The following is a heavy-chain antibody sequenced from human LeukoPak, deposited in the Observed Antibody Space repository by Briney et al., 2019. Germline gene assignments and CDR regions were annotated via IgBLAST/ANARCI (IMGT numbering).Heavy chain of an antibody. J-gene: IGHJ6*02. CDR1: GGSLSSGGYS. CDR2: IYHSGST. Sequence: SEPLSLTCPVYGGSLSSGGYSWSWIRQPPGKGLEWIGYIYHSGSTYYNPSLKSRVTISVDRSKNQFSLKLNSVTAADTAVYYCARYYYYGMDVWGQGTTVTVSS. CDR3: ARYYYYGMDV. V-gene: IGHV4-30-2*01.